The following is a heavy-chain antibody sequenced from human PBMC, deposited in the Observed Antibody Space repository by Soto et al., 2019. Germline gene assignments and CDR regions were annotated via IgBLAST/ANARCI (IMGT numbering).Heavy chain of an antibody. CDR2: ISSSSSYI. CDR1: GFTFSSYS. CDR3: ARDGGLCARTSFCLDY. V-gene: IGHV3-21*01. J-gene: IGHJ4*01. Sequence: GGSLRLSCAASGFTFSSYSMNLVRQAPGKGLEWVSSISSSSSYIYYADSVKGRFTISRDNAKNSLYLQMNSLRAEDTAVYYCARDGGLCARTSFCLDYWGHGTLVTVSS. D-gene: IGHD3-3*01.